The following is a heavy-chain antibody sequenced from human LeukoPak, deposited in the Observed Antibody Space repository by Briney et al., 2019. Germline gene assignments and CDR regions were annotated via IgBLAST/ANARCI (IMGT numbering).Heavy chain of an antibody. Sequence: GESLKISCKGSGYSFTSYWIGWVRQMPGKGLEWMGIIYPGGSDIRYSPSFQGQVTISADKSISTAYLQWSSLKASDTAMYYCARRRYYYGSGSYSRPSRDAFDIWGQGTMVTVSS. CDR3: ARRRYYYGSGSYSRPSRDAFDI. J-gene: IGHJ3*02. V-gene: IGHV5-51*01. CDR2: IYPGGSDI. D-gene: IGHD3-10*01. CDR1: GYSFTSYW.